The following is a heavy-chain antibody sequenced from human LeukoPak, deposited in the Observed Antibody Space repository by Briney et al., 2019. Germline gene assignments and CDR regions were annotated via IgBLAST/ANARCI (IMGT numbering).Heavy chain of an antibody. CDR1: GGSISSYY. D-gene: IGHD6-13*01. CDR2: IYYSGST. V-gene: IGHV4-59*01. Sequence: SETLSLTCTVSGGSISSYYWSWIRQPPGKGLEWIGYIYYSGSTNYNPSLKSRVTISVDTSKNQFSLKLSSVTAADTAVYYCARVVGSGYSSSWYVVNWFDPWGQGTLVTVSS. J-gene: IGHJ5*02. CDR3: ARVVGSGYSSSWYVVNWFDP.